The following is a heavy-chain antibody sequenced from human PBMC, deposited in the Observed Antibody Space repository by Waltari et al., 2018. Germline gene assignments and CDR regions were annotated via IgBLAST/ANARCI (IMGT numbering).Heavy chain of an antibody. CDR3: AKEDFGGVDH. CDR2: IYRSGST. J-gene: IGHJ5*02. D-gene: IGHD3-16*01. CDR1: GFTFSSYA. Sequence: EVQLLESGGGLVQPGGSLRLSCAASGFTFSSYAMRWVRQAPGKGLEWVSVIYRSGSTYYADSVKGRFTISRDNSKNTVYLQMNSLRAEDTAVYHCAKEDFGGVDHWGQGTLVTVSS. V-gene: IGHV3-23*03.